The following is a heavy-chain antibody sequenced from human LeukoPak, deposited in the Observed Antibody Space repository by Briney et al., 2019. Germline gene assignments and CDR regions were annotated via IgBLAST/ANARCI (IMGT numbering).Heavy chain of an antibody. Sequence: SETLSLTCAVYGGSFSGYYWSWIRQPPGKGLEWIGEINHSGSTNYNPSLKSRVTISVDTSKNQFSLKLSSVTAADTAIYYCAGEGEYGESYSWGQGVLVIVSA. J-gene: IGHJ4*02. CDR1: GGSFSGYY. D-gene: IGHD2-21*01. CDR3: AGEGEYGESYS. V-gene: IGHV4-34*01. CDR2: INHSGST.